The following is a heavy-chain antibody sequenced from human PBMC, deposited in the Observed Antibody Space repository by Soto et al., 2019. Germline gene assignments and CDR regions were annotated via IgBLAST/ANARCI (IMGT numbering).Heavy chain of an antibody. CDR2: INSDGSST. J-gene: IGHJ6*02. D-gene: IGHD3-9*01. Sequence: GGSLRLSCAASGFTFSSYWMHWVRQAPGKGLVWVSRINSDGSSTSYADSVKGRFTISRDNAKNTLYLQMNSLRAEDTAVYYCVVLTGYYDYYYYGMDVWGQGTTVTVSS. CDR3: VVLTGYYDYYYYGMDV. CDR1: GFTFSSYW. V-gene: IGHV3-74*01.